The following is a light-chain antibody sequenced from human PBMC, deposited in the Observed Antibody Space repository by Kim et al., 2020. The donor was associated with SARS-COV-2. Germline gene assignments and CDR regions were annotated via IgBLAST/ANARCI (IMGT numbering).Light chain of an antibody. Sequence: SASVGDRVTITCRASQDISGYLAWYQQQPGKAPKPLIYAASTLQSGVPSRFSGSGSGTDFILTIGSLQSEDFATYYCQQHNSHPHTFGQGTKLEI. CDR1: QDISGY. J-gene: IGKJ2*01. V-gene: IGKV1-9*01. CDR3: QQHNSHPHT. CDR2: AAS.